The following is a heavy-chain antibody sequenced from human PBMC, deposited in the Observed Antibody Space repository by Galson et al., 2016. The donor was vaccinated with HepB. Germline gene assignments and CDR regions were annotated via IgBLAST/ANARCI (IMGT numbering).Heavy chain of an antibody. V-gene: IGHV3-53*01. CDR1: GFTVTNNY. D-gene: IGHD1-26*01. CDR2: VFSDGTT. CDR3: AREGPSAGWEPTRYFDY. J-gene: IGHJ4*01. Sequence: SLRLSCAVSGFTVTNNYMSWVRQAPGKGLEWVSSVFSDGTTYYADSAKGRFTISRDYSTNTLSLQMSSLRAEDTAVYFCAREGPSAGWEPTRYFDYWGHGTLVTVSS.